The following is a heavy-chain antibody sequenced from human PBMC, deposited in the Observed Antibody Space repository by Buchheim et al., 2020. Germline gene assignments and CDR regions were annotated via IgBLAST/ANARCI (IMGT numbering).Heavy chain of an antibody. V-gene: IGHV3-23*01. CDR2: ISGSGGST. CDR3: AKASVASSTTCRTYYYGLDV. Sequence: EVQLLESGGDLVQPGGSLRLSCAASGFTFSSYALSWVRQAPGKGLEWVSSISGSGGSTFYADSVKGRFTISRDNANNTLYLQVSSLGVEDTAIYYCAKASVASSTTCRTYYYGLDVWGQGTT. CDR1: GFTFSSYA. D-gene: IGHD2-2*01. J-gene: IGHJ6*02.